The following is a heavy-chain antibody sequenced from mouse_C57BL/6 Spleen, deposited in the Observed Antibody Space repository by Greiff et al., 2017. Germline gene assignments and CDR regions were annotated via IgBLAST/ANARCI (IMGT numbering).Heavy chain of an antibody. D-gene: IGHD2-4*01. Sequence: VQLQQSGPVLVKPGASVKMSCKASGYTFTDYYMNWVKQSHGKSLEWIGVINPYNGGTSYNQKFKGKATLTVDKSSSTAYMELNSLTSEDSAVYYCARGVYPYYEYGENAMDYWGQGTSVTVSS. CDR1: GYTFTDYY. V-gene: IGHV1-19*01. CDR2: INPYNGGT. J-gene: IGHJ4*01. CDR3: ARGVYPYYEYGENAMDY.